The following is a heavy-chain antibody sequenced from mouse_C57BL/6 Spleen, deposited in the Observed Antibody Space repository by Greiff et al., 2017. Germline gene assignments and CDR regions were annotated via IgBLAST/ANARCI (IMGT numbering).Heavy chain of an antibody. D-gene: IGHD1-1*01. CDR2: ISSGSSTI. Sequence: EVKVVESGGGLVKPGGSLKLSCAASGFTFSDYGMHWVRQAPEKGLEWVAYISSGSSTIYYADTVKGRFTISRDNAKNTLFLQMTSLRSEDTAMYYCARPDGVYYGSSSPWFAYWGQGTLVTVSA. V-gene: IGHV5-17*01. CDR1: GFTFSDYG. J-gene: IGHJ3*01. CDR3: ARPDGVYYGSSSPWFAY.